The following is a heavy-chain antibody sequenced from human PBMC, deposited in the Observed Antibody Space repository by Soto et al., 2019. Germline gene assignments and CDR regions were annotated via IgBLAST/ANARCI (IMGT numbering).Heavy chain of an antibody. Sequence: EVHLVESGGGLVQPGRSLRLSCTASGFTFGDYAMSWFRQAPGKGLEWIAFIRAKAYGELIDYAAPVKGRFTISREDSKSIAYLQMNSLRTEDTAVYFCARGNHGYCSGNSCPFDPWGQGTLVIVSS. V-gene: IGHV3-49*03. CDR2: IRAKAYGELI. CDR3: ARGNHGYCSGNSCPFDP. CDR1: GFTFGDYA. J-gene: IGHJ5*02. D-gene: IGHD2-2*03.